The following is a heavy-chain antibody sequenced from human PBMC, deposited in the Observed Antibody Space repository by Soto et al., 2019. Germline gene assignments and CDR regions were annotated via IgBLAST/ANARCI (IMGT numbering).Heavy chain of an antibody. CDR1: GFRFSEHS. V-gene: IGHV3-48*02. CDR3: ARLPQGSLVTA. Sequence: LVESGGGLVYPGGSLTLSCVGSGFRFSEHSMKWVRQAPGKGLQWVSYISSSSDSTYYADSVKGRFTVSRDNAKNALFLQMNSLRDDDTATYDCARLPQGSLVTAWGQGVRVTVSS. J-gene: IGHJ4*02. CDR2: ISSSSDST. D-gene: IGHD2-21*02.